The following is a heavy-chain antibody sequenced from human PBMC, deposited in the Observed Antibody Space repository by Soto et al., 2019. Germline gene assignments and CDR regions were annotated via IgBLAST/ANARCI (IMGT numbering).Heavy chain of an antibody. V-gene: IGHV4-30-4*02. Sequence: PSDTLSLTCTVSGGSISSGDYSWSWIRQPPGKGLERIGYIYYSGSTYYNPSLNSRVTMSVDTSKNQFSLKLSSVTAADTAVYYCARVAPSYYYDSGGYYFHYWGQGTLVTVS. D-gene: IGHD3-22*01. J-gene: IGHJ4*02. CDR2: IYYSGST. CDR3: ARVAPSYYYDSGGYYFHY. CDR1: GGSISSGDYS.